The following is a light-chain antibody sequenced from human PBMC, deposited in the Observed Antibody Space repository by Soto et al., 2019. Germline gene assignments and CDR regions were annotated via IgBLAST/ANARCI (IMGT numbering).Light chain of an antibody. CDR2: DAS. CDR3: HQYGSSPRT. CDR1: QSVTSTY. Sequence: EIVLTQSPGTLSLSPGERATLSCGASQSVTSTYLAWYQQKPGQAPRLLIYDASSRATGIPDRFSGSGSGTDFTLTISRLEPEDFAVYYCHQYGSSPRTFGQGTKVEIK. V-gene: IGKV3-20*01. J-gene: IGKJ1*01.